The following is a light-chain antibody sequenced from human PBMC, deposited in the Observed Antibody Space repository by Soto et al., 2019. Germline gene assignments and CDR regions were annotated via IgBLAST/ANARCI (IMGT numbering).Light chain of an antibody. Sequence: EIQMTQSPSSLSAAVGDRSTSTGMASQTVTNYLYWYHQQPGKANKLLIHSTYTLQTEVPSRFSGSGSGTDFTLTINSLQPEDFGTYYCQQSYSFPRTVGPGTQVDIK. CDR2: STY. CDR1: QTVTNY. CDR3: QQSYSFPRT. J-gene: IGKJ1*01. V-gene: IGKV1-39*01.